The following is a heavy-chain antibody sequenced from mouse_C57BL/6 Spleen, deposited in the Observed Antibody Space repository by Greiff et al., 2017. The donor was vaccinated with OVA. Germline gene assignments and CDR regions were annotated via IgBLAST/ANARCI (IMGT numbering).Heavy chain of an antibody. CDR2: ISGGGGNT. CDR1: GFTFSSYT. Sequence: EVHLVESGGGLVKPGGSLKLSCAASGFTFSSYTMSWVRQTPEKRLEWVATISGGGGNTYYPDSVKGRFTISRDNAKNTLYLQMSSLRSEDTALYYCAKVYDGYPFAYWGQGTLVTVSA. J-gene: IGHJ3*01. D-gene: IGHD2-3*01. CDR3: AKVYDGYPFAY. V-gene: IGHV5-9*01.